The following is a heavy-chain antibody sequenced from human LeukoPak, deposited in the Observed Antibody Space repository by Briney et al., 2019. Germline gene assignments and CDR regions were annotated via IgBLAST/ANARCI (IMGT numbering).Heavy chain of an antibody. D-gene: IGHD3-16*01. Sequence: GGSLRLSCAASGFTFSSYGMHWVRQAPGKGLEWVAFIRYDGSNKYYADSVKDRFTISRDNAKNSLYLQMTSLRTEDTAVYYCARHQPDDXXXXXWXXXTXXTVSXXXXSAPXXYY. J-gene: IGHJ6*01. CDR1: GFTFSSYG. V-gene: IGHV3-30*02. CDR2: IRYDGSNK. CDR3: ARHQPDDXXXXXWXXXTXXTVSXXXXSAPXXYY.